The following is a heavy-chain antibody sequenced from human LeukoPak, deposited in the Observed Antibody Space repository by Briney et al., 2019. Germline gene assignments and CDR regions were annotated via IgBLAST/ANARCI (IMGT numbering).Heavy chain of an antibody. J-gene: IGHJ4*02. CDR2: INHSGST. CDR1: GFTFSSYA. Sequence: PGGSLRLSCAASGFTFSSYAMSWVRQAPGKGLEWIGEINHSGSTNYNPSLKSRVTISVDTSKNQFSLKLSSVTAADTAVYYCSTPNSSGVLEYWGQGTLVTVSS. CDR3: STPNSSGVLEY. D-gene: IGHD6-19*01. V-gene: IGHV4-34*08.